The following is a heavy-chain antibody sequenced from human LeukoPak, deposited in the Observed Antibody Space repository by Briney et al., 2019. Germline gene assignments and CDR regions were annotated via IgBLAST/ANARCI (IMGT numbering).Heavy chain of an antibody. J-gene: IGHJ6*03. V-gene: IGHV3-23*01. CDR2: ISGSGGST. Sequence: GGSLRLSCAGSGFTFSSHAMSWVRQAPGKGLEWVSAISGSGGSTYYADSVKGRFTISRDNSKNTLYLQMNSLRAEDTAVYYCAKGAPYSCSSTSCYFYYMDVWGKGTTVTVSS. D-gene: IGHD2-2*01. CDR3: AKGAPYSCSSTSCYFYYMDV. CDR1: GFTFSSHA.